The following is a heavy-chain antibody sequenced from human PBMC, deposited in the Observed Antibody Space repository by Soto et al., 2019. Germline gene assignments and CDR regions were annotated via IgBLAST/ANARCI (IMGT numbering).Heavy chain of an antibody. J-gene: IGHJ5*02. CDR2: IRISGDST. V-gene: IGHV3-23*01. CDR1: GFTFSNYA. CDR3: AKDHSNFGLGP. D-gene: IGHD4-4*01. Sequence: GGSLRLSCAASGFTFSNYAMSWVRQAPGKGLEWVSAIRISGDSTYYADSVKGRFSISRDNSKNTLYLQLNSLRAEDTAIYYCAKDHSNFGLGPWGQGTLVTVS.